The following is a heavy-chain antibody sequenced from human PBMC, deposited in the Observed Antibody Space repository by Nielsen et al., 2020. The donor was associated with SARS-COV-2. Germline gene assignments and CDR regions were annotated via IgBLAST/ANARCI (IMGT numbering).Heavy chain of an antibody. D-gene: IGHD3-10*01. CDR2: IKSKVDGGTT. Sequence: GGSLRLSCAASGFTFSNPWMNWVRQAPGKGLEWVGRIKSKVDGGTTDYAGPVKGRFTISRDDSKNTPYLQMNSLKTEDTAVYYCTTGGITMVRGVMQYWGQGTLVTVSP. CDR1: GFTFSNPW. J-gene: IGHJ1*01. CDR3: TTGGITMVRGVMQY. V-gene: IGHV3-15*01.